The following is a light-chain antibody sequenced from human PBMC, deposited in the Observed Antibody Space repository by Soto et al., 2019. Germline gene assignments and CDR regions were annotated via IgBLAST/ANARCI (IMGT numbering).Light chain of an antibody. Sequence: DVQMTQSPSSLSVSVGDIVTITCRASQDIRFNLGWFQQKPGEGPKRLIYSSSDLQSGVPSRFSANSSGTEFTLIINGLQPEDSASYFCLQHNTYPWTFGLGTKV. V-gene: IGKV1-17*01. CDR2: SSS. CDR3: LQHNTYPWT. J-gene: IGKJ1*01. CDR1: QDIRFN.